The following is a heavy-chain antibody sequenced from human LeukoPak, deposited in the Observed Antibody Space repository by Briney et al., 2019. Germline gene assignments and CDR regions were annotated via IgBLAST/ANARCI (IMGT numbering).Heavy chain of an antibody. J-gene: IGHJ4*02. CDR3: ARAQGTVAIDY. Sequence: SETLSLTCAVYVGSFSGHYWTWIRQSPGKGLEWIGEINHSGSTNYNPSLKNRVTISVDTSKNQFSLRMRSVTAADTAVYFCARAQGTVAIDYWGQGTLVTVSS. CDR1: VGSFSGHY. D-gene: IGHD5-12*01. V-gene: IGHV4-34*01. CDR2: INHSGST.